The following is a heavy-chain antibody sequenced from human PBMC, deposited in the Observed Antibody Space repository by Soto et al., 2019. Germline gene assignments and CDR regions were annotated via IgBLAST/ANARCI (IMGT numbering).Heavy chain of an antibody. Sequence: GPTLVNPTQTLTLTCTFSGFSLNSSGVGVGWIRQPPGKALEWLALIYWNDEMHYSPSLKSRLTITEDASKHQVVLTVTNMDPVDTAPQFCVHRTLGSYGPVSFDHWGQVSLVTIS. CDR2: IYWNDEM. CDR3: VHRTLGSYGPVSFDH. V-gene: IGHV2-5*01. D-gene: IGHD5-18*01. J-gene: IGHJ4*02. CDR1: GFSLNSSGVG.